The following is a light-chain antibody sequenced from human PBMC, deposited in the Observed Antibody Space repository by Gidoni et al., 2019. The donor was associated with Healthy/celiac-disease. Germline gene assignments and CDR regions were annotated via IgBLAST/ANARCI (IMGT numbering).Light chain of an antibody. CDR3: QQYNNWRYT. V-gene: IGKV3-15*01. J-gene: IGKJ2*01. Sequence: EIVMTQSPATLSVSPGERATLSCRASQSVSRHLAWYQQKPGQAPRRLIYGASTRATGIPARFSGSGSGTEFTITISSLQSEDFAVYYWQQYNNWRYTFGQGTKMEIK. CDR1: QSVSRH. CDR2: GAS.